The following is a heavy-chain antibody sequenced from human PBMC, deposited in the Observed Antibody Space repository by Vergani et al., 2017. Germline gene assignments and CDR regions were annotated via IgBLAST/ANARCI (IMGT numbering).Heavy chain of an antibody. J-gene: IGHJ6*02. D-gene: IGHD3-9*01. CDR1: GYSISSGYY. V-gene: IGHV4-38-2*01. CDR2: IYHSGST. CDR3: ARVMYRDEASTGYRLEGMDI. Sequence: QVQLQESGLGLVKPSETLSLTCAVSGYSISSGYYWGWIRQPPGKGLEWIGSIYHSGSTYYNPSLKSRVTISVDTSKNQFSLKLSSVTAADTAVYFCARVMYRDEASTGYRLEGMDIWGQGTTVTISS.